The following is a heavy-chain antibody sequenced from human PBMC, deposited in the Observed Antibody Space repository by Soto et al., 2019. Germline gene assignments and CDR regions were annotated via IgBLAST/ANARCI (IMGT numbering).Heavy chain of an antibody. CDR3: ARGVVVVVDNWFDA. J-gene: IGHJ5*02. CDR1: GYTFTSHG. D-gene: IGHD2-15*01. Sequence: QVQLVQPGAEVKNPGASVKVSCKASGYTFTSHGISWVRQAPGQGLEGIGWISAYTGNTNYAQKLQGRVTMTADTSTSTDYMERRSLRSDDTAVYYCARGVVVVVDNWFDAWGQGTLVTVSS. CDR2: ISAYTGNT. V-gene: IGHV1-18*01.